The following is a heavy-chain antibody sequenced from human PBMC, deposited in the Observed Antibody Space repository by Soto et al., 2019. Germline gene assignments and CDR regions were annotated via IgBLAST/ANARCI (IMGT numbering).Heavy chain of an antibody. V-gene: IGHV4-59*06. Sequence: PSETLSLTCTVSGGSISSYYWSWIRQPPGKGLEWIGYIYYSGSTYYNPSLKSRVTISVDTSKNQFSLKLSSVTAADTAVYYCARAPHDWDYYYYYGMDVWGQGTTVTVS. CDR1: GGSISSYY. CDR3: ARAPHDWDYYYYYGMDV. J-gene: IGHJ6*02. CDR2: IYYSGST. D-gene: IGHD3-9*01.